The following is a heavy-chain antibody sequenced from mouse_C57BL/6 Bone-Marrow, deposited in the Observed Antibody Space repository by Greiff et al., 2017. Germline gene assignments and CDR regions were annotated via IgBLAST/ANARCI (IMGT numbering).Heavy chain of an antibody. CDR2: IDPANGNT. V-gene: IGHV14-3*01. D-gene: IGHD1-1*01. Sequence: VQLQQSVAELVRPGASVKLSCTASGFNIQNTYMHWVKQRPEQGLEWIGRIDPANGNTKYAPKFQGKATITADTSSNTAYLQLSSLTSEDTAIYYCARDYGSSYDYWGQGTTLTVSS. CDR3: ARDYGSSYDY. J-gene: IGHJ2*01. CDR1: GFNIQNTY.